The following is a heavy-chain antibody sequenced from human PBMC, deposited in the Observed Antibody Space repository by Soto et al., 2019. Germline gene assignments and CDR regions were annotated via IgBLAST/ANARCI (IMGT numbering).Heavy chain of an antibody. V-gene: IGHV1-8*01. CDR2: MNPGSGDT. CDR1: GYSFTNND. CDR3: ARMATFGSLNWFDP. D-gene: IGHD3-16*01. Sequence: ASVKVSCKASGYSFTNNDVSWVRQATGQGLEWMGWMNPGSGDTGYAQKFQGRVTMTRDISIATAYLELSSLRSDDTAIYYCARMATFGSLNWFDPWGQGTLVTV. J-gene: IGHJ5*02.